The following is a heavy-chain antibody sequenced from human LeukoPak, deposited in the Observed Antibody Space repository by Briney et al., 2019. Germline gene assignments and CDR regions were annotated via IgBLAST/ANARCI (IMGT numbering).Heavy chain of an antibody. V-gene: IGHV3-23*01. CDR3: AKGWSRQQLVQDY. CDR2: ISGSGGST. J-gene: IGHJ4*02. D-gene: IGHD6-13*01. CDR1: GFTFSSYA. Sequence: GGSLTLSCAASGFTFSSYAMRWVRQAPGQGLEWVSAISGSGGSTYYGDSGKGRYTNTRDNSKNTLYLQMNSVRAEDTAVYYCAKGWSRQQLVQDYWGQGTLVTVSS.